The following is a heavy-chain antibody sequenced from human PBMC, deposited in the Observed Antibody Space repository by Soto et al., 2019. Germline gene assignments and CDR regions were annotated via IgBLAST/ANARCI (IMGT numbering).Heavy chain of an antibody. D-gene: IGHD5-18*01. V-gene: IGHV1-3*01. Sequence: VEVSCEASGFTFACYAMHWARQSPGQRLEWMGWINAGNGNTKYSQKFQGRVTITRDTSASTAYMELSSLRSEDTAVYYCARGLNGYLHYFDYWGQGTPVTVSS. CDR1: GFTFACYA. CDR2: INAGNGNT. J-gene: IGHJ4*02. CDR3: ARGLNGYLHYFDY.